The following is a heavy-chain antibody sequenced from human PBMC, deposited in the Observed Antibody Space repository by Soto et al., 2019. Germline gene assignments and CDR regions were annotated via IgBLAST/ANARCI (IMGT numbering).Heavy chain of an antibody. V-gene: IGHV3-74*01. Sequence: PGGSLRLSCAASGFPFSSYWMHWVRQAPGKGPVWVSCINSDGSRSSYADSVKGRFTISRDNAKNTLYLQMSSPRVEDTAVYYCARVGGXQQFPPTGGFYYYGMDVWGRGTTVTVSS. J-gene: IGHJ6*02. D-gene: IGHD6-13*01. CDR1: GFPFSSYW. CDR2: INSDGSRS. CDR3: ARVGGXQQFPPTGGFYYYGMDV.